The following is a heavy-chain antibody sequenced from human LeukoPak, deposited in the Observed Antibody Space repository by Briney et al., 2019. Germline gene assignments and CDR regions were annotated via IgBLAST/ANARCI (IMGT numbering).Heavy chain of an antibody. Sequence: SGPTLLNPTQTLTLTCTFSGFSLSSIGVGVGWIRQPPGKALEWLAFIYWDDDKRYSPSLRSSLTITKDTSKNQVVLTMTNMDPVDTATYYCVHCSRVPFGEVLSGFQDWGQGTLVTVSS. CDR1: GFSLSSIGVG. J-gene: IGHJ1*01. D-gene: IGHD3-10*01. V-gene: IGHV2-5*02. CDR2: IYWDDDK. CDR3: VHCSRVPFGEVLSGFQD.